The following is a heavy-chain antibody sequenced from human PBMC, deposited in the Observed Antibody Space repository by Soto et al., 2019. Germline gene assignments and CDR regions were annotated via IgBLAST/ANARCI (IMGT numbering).Heavy chain of an antibody. J-gene: IGHJ6*02. CDR1: GYTFTSYY. CDR2: INPSGGST. Sequence: QVQLVQSGAEVKKPGASVKVSCKASGYTFTSYYMHWVRQAPGQGLEWMGIINPSGGSTSYAQKFQGRVTMTRDTSTSTVYMELSSLRSEDTAVYYCARDGGGQQLADHYYYYGMDVWGQGTTVTVSS. D-gene: IGHD6-13*01. V-gene: IGHV1-46*03. CDR3: ARDGGGQQLADHYYYYGMDV.